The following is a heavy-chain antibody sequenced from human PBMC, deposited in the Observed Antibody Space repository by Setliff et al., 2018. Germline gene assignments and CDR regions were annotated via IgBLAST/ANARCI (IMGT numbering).Heavy chain of an antibody. Sequence: SETLSLTCTVSGGSINNYYWSWIRQSPGKGLEWIGYIDTSGSTDYNPSLKSRVTISVDTSKNQFSLTLRSVTAADTAMYYCARGINSVSWTPKYWGRGTLVTVSS. J-gene: IGHJ4*02. CDR3: ARGINSVSWTPKY. V-gene: IGHV4-4*08. CDR2: IDTSGST. CDR1: GGSINNYY. D-gene: IGHD6-13*01.